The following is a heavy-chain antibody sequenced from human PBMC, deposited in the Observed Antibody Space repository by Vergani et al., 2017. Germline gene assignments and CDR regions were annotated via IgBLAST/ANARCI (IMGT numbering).Heavy chain of an antibody. V-gene: IGHV4-30-4*08. CDR1: GGSISSGDYY. CDR2: IYYSGST. Sequence: QVQLQESGPGLVKPSQTLSLTCTVSGGSISSGDYYWSWIRQPPGKGLEWIGYIYYSGSTYYNPSLKSRVTISVDTSKNQFSLKLSSVTAADTAVYYCARAYYYDXSGYYLYYYYGMDVWGQGTTVTVSS. J-gene: IGHJ6*02. D-gene: IGHD3-22*01. CDR3: ARAYYYDXSGYYLYYYYGMDV.